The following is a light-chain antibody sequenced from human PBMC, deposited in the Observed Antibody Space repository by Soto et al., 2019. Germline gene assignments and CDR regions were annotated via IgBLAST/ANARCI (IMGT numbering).Light chain of an antibody. CDR2: GAS. J-gene: IGKJ2*01. CDR3: QQYNSWPHT. V-gene: IGKV3-15*01. CDR1: ESISSD. Sequence: EAVLTQSPATLSVSLGERATFSCRASESISSDLAWYQQKPGQVPRLLIYGASTRDTGIPARFSGSGSGTEFTISISSLQSEDFAVYHCQQYNSWPHTFGQGTKLEI.